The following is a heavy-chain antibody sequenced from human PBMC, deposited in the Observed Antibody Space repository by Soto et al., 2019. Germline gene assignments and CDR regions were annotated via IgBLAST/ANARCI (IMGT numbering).Heavy chain of an antibody. D-gene: IGHD1-1*01. Sequence: GGSLRLSCAASGFTFSSYSMNWVRQAPGKGLEWVSSISSSSSYIYYADSVKGRFTISRDNAKNSLYLQMNSLRAEDTAVYYCARERGWGTGRVPFDYWGQGTLVTVSS. CDR2: ISSSSSYI. CDR3: ARERGWGTGRVPFDY. CDR1: GFTFSSYS. J-gene: IGHJ4*02. V-gene: IGHV3-21*01.